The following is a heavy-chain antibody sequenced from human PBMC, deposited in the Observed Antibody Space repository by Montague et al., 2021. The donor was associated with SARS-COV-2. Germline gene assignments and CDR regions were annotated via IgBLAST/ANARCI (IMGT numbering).Heavy chain of an antibody. CDR1: GFTFSNSA. J-gene: IGHJ6*02. CDR3: AKDSYYYGLGYGMDV. D-gene: IGHD3-10*01. Sequence: SRRLSCAASGFTFSNSAMNWVRQAPGKGLEWVSGSSGSDGGTHYADSVKGRFTISRDNSKNVLYLQMNSLRAEDTALYYCAKDSYYYGLGYGMDVWGQGTTVTVS. CDR2: SSGSDGGT. V-gene: IGHV3-23*01.